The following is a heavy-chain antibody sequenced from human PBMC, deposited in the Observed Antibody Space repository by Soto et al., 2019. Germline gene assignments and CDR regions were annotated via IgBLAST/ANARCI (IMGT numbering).Heavy chain of an antibody. CDR3: ASSWLPYYYYGMDV. Sequence: QVQLVQSGSEVKKPGASVTVSCKTSGYSFTSYGISWVRQAPGQGLEWMGWLSGYNGNTNYAQKFQGRVTITRDTSASTAYMELSSLRSEDTAVYYCASSWLPYYYYGMDVWGQGTTVTVSS. CDR1: GYSFTSYG. CDR2: LSGYNGNT. J-gene: IGHJ6*02. D-gene: IGHD6-13*01. V-gene: IGHV1-18*04.